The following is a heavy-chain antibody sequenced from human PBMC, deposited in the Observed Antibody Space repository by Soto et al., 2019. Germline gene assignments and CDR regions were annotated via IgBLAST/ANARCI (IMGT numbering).Heavy chain of an antibody. V-gene: IGHV1-69*04. CDR1: GGTFSSYA. D-gene: IGHD6-19*01. CDR2: IIPILGTA. CDR3: AREPVAGPRRAWFDP. J-gene: IGHJ5*02. Sequence: ASVKVSCKASGGTFSSYAISWVRQAPGQGLEWMGRIIPILGTANYAQKFQGRVTITADKSTSTAYMELSSLRSEDTAVYYCAREPVAGPRRAWFDPWGQGTLVTVSS.